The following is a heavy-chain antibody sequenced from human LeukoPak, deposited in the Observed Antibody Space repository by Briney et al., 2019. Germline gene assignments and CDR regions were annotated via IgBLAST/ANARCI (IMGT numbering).Heavy chain of an antibody. J-gene: IGHJ6*02. CDR3: ARDYYGSGSYGYYGMDV. Sequence: ASVKVSCKASGGTFSSYAISWVRQAPGQGLEWMGRIIPILGIANYAQKFQGRVTITADKSTSTAYMELSSLRSEDTAVYYCARDYYGSGSYGYYGMDVWGQGTTVTVSS. CDR2: IIPILGIA. D-gene: IGHD3-10*01. CDR1: GGTFSSYA. V-gene: IGHV1-69*04.